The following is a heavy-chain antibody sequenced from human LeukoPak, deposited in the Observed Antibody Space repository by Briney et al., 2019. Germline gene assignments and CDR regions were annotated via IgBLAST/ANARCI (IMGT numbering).Heavy chain of an antibody. CDR3: ARASYYYDSSGLSWVSDFEY. CDR2: INPNSCGT. D-gene: IGHD3-22*01. J-gene: IGHJ4*02. V-gene: IGHV1-2*02. Sequence: GSVKVSCKASGYTFTGYYMHWVRQAPGQGLEWMGVINPNSCGTNYAQKLQGRVTMTRDTSISTAYLELSRLRSDNTAVYYCARASYYYDSSGLSWVSDFEYWGQGPLVSVSS. CDR1: GYTFTGYY.